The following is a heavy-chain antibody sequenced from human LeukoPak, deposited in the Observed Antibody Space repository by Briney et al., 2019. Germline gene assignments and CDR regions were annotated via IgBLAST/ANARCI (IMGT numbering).Heavy chain of an antibody. V-gene: IGHV1-24*01. Sequence: ASVKVSCKVSGYTLTELSMHWVRQAPGKGLEWMGGFDPEDGETIYAQKFQGRVTMTEDTSTDTAYMELSSLRSEDTAVYYCVTGGGIAAAGAPRAHAFDIWGQGTMVTVSS. D-gene: IGHD6-13*01. CDR3: VTGGGIAAAGAPRAHAFDI. CDR2: FDPEDGET. J-gene: IGHJ3*02. CDR1: GYTLTELS.